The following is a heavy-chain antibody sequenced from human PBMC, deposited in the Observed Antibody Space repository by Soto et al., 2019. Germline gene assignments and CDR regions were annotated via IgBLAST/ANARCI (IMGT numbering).Heavy chain of an antibody. CDR2: INAGNGNT. CDR1: GYTFTSYA. Sequence: EASVKVSCKASGYTFTSYAMHWVRQAPGQRLEWMGWINAGNGNTKYSQKFQGRATITRDTSASTAYMELSSLRSEDTAVYYCARGGPIYCSGGSCYVRGAFDYSGQGTLVTVSS. CDR3: ARGGPIYCSGGSCYVRGAFDY. J-gene: IGHJ4*02. V-gene: IGHV1-3*01. D-gene: IGHD2-15*01.